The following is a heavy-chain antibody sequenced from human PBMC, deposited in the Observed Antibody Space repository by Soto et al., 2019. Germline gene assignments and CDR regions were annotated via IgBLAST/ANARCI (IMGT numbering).Heavy chain of an antibody. CDR3: ARFLVAGSAYAFDN. Sequence: QVQLQESSTGLVKPSETLSLTCAVSGVSISSSHWWSWVRQPPGKGLEWIGEIYHSGSTNYNPSLKSRVTISVDKSKNQFSLKLSSVTAADTAVFYCARFLVAGSAYAFDNWGQGTMVTVSS. CDR1: GVSISSSHW. V-gene: IGHV4-4*02. CDR2: IYHSGST. J-gene: IGHJ3*02. D-gene: IGHD6-19*01.